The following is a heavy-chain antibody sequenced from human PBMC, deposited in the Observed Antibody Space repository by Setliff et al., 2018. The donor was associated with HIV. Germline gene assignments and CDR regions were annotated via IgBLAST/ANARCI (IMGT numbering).Heavy chain of an antibody. D-gene: IGHD4-17*01. V-gene: IGHV3-48*03. J-gene: IGHJ4*02. Sequence: PGGSLRLSCAASGFTFSSYEMNWVRQAPGKGLEWVSYISSSGSTIYYADSVKGRFTISRDNSENTLYLQMNSLRADDTAMYYCAKGHYDDWYYFDYWGPGTLVTVS. CDR1: GFTFSSYE. CDR2: ISSSGSTI. CDR3: AKGHYDDWYYFDY.